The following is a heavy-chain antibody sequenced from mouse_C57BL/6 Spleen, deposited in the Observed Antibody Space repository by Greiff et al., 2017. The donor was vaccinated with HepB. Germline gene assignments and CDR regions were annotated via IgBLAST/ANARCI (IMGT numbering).Heavy chain of an antibody. CDR3: ARYYDGSSSYYFDY. CDR2: IYPGSGST. CDR1: GYTFTSYW. Sequence: QVQLQQPGAELVKPGASVKMSCKASGYTFTSYWITWVKQRPGQGLEWIGDIYPGSGSTNYNEKFKSKATLTVDTSSSTAYMQLSSLTSEDSAVYYCARYYDGSSSYYFDYWGPGTTLTVSS. J-gene: IGHJ2*01. V-gene: IGHV1-55*01. D-gene: IGHD1-1*01.